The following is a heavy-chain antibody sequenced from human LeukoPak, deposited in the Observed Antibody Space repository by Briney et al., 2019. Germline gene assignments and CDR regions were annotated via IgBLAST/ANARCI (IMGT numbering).Heavy chain of an antibody. CDR1: GYTFTSYG. CDR2: ISAYNGNT. J-gene: IGHJ6*02. D-gene: IGHD4-17*01. V-gene: IGHV1-18*01. CDR3: ARDKTTVTTSRHYYYYYGMDV. Sequence: ASVKVSCKASGYTFTSYGISWVRQAPGQGLEWMGWISAYNGNTNYAQKLQGRVTMTTDTSTSTAYMELRSLRSDDTAVYYCARDKTTVTTSRHYYYYYGMDVWGQGTTVTVSS.